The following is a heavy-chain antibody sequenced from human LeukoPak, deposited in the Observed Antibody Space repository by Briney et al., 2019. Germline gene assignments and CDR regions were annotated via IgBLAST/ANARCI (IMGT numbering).Heavy chain of an antibody. CDR3: AKSSLGELSLFPDSFYYFDY. D-gene: IGHD3-16*02. CDR1: GFTFSSYA. V-gene: IGHV3-30-3*02. Sequence: GGSLRLSCAAFGFTFSSYAMHWVRQAPGKGLEWVAVISYDGSNKYYADSVKGRFTISRDNSKNTLYLQMNSLRAEDTAVYYCAKSSLGELSLFPDSFYYFDYWGQGTLVTVSS. CDR2: ISYDGSNK. J-gene: IGHJ4*02.